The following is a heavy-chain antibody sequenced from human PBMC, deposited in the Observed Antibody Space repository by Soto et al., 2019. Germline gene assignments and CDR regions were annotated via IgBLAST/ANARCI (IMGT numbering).Heavy chain of an antibody. J-gene: IGHJ6*02. D-gene: IGHD3-3*01. V-gene: IGHV4-34*01. CDR2: INHSGST. CDR3: ARKRWSSFGVVIISNYYGMDV. Sequence: PSETLSLTCAVYGGSFSGYYWSWIRQPPGKGLEWIGEINHSGSTNYNPSLKSRVTISVDTSKNQFSLKLSSVTAADTAVYYCARKRWSSFGVVIISNYYGMDVWGQGTTVTVSS. CDR1: GGSFSGYY.